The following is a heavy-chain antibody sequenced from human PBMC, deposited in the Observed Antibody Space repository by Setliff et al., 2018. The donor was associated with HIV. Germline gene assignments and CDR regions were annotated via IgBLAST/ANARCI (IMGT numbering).Heavy chain of an antibody. CDR2: ISYTGST. J-gene: IGHJ4*02. CDR1: GGSIRSYY. D-gene: IGHD3-9*01. Sequence: SETLSLTCTVSGGSIRSYYWGWIRQPPGKGLEWIGTISYTGSTYYDPSLKSRVTISLDTSKNQFFLKLSSVTAPDTAIYYCARQTWEYYDTLTGYYRSPKNFDSWGQGTLVTVSS. CDR3: ARQTWEYYDTLTGYYRSPKNFDS. V-gene: IGHV4-39*01.